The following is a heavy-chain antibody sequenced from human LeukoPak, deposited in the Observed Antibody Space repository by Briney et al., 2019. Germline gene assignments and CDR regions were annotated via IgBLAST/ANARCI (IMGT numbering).Heavy chain of an antibody. CDR2: IYYSGST. CDR1: GGSISSYY. CDR3: ARVGDKFDY. V-gene: IGHV4-59*01. J-gene: IGHJ4*02. Sequence: SETLSLTCTVSGGSISSYYCSWLRQPPGKGLEWIGYIYYSGSTNYNPSLKSRVTISVDTSKNQFSLKLSSVTAADTAVYYCARVGDKFDYWGQGTLVTVSS. D-gene: IGHD3-10*01.